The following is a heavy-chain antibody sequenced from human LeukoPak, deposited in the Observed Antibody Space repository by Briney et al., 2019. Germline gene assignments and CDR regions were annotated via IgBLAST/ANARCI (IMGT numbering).Heavy chain of an antibody. CDR2: ISFSGNT. J-gene: IGHJ4*02. CDR1: GGSISNSSYY. Sequence: PSETLSLTCTVSGGSISNSSYYWGWIRQPPGQGLEWIGSISFSGNTYYNPSLKSRVTISVDTPKNQFSLRLSSVTAADTAVYYCARGKETAMVIGLDYWGQGTLVTVSS. D-gene: IGHD5-18*01. CDR3: ARGKETAMVIGLDY. V-gene: IGHV4-39*01.